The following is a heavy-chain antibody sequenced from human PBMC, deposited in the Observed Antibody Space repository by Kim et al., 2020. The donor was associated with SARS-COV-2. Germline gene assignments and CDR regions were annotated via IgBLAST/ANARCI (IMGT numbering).Heavy chain of an antibody. CDR1: GGSFSDYY. D-gene: IGHD3-16*01. CDR3: ARGTGVVQGNYYYYYGMDV. Sequence: SETLSLTCAVYGGSFSDYYWSWIRQPPGKGLEWIGEINHSGSTNYNPSLKSRVIISVDTSKNQFSLKLNSVTAADTAVYYCARGTGVVQGNYYYYYGMDVWGQGTTVTVSS. J-gene: IGHJ6*02. V-gene: IGHV4-34*01. CDR2: INHSGST.